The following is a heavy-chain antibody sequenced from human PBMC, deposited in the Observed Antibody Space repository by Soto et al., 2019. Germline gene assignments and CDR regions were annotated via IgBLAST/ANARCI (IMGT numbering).Heavy chain of an antibody. CDR1: GFTFSSYA. J-gene: IGHJ4*02. Sequence: GGSLRLSYAASGFTFSSYAMSWVRQAPGKGLEWVAAISGSAGSTYSADSVKGRFTISRDNSKNTLFLQMNSLRAEDTAVYYCAKGFLGDYGCFDYWGQGTLVTVSS. CDR3: AKGFLGDYGCFDY. D-gene: IGHD4-17*01. CDR2: ISGSAGST. V-gene: IGHV3-23*01.